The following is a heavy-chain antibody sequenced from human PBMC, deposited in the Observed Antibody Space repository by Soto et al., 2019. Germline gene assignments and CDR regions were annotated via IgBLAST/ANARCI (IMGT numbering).Heavy chain of an antibody. J-gene: IGHJ5*02. CDR2: IYYSGST. CDR1: GGSISSGGYY. CDR3: AGTLRARTNWFNP. Sequence: PSETLSLTCTVSGGSISSGGYYWSWLRLHPGKGLEWIGYIYYSGSTYYNPSLKSRVTISVDTSKNQISRKLSFVTAAGPAVYYGAGTLRARTNWFNPWGRRTRVTVAS. V-gene: IGHV4-31*03.